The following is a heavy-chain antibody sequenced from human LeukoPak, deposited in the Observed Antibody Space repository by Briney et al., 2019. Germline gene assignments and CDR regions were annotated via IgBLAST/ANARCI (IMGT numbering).Heavy chain of an antibody. CDR1: GDSMSSRNYY. CDR3: ASPEGFTSKLDY. J-gene: IGHJ4*02. D-gene: IGHD2-15*01. Sequence: PSETLSLTCTVSGDSMSSRNYYWAWIRQPPGKGLEWIGGFYYTGSAYYNPSLKSRVTISIDMSKNQFSLKLSAVTAADTAVYYCASPEGFTSKLDYWGQGTLVTVSS. V-gene: IGHV4-39*01. CDR2: FYYTGSA.